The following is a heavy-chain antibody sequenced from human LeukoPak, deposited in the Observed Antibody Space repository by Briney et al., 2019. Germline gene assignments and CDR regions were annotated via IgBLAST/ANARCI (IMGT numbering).Heavy chain of an antibody. CDR2: MNPNSGGT. J-gene: IGHJ4*02. CDR3: CIMVRGANLLDY. D-gene: IGHD3-10*01. V-gene: IGHV1-2*06. CDR1: GYTFTGYY. Sequence: ASVKVSCKASGYTFTGYYMHWVRQAPGQGLEWMGRMNPNSGGTNYAQKFQGRVTITRDTSISTAYMELSRLRSDDTAVYYCCIMVRGANLLDYWGQGTLLTVSS.